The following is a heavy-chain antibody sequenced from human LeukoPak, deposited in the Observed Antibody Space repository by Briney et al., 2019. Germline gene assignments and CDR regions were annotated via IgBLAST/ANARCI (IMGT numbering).Heavy chain of an antibody. J-gene: IGHJ4*02. D-gene: IGHD5-12*01. CDR2: ISSDGIDK. CDR3: TTKVMRGNLGDDYDD. V-gene: IGHV3-30-3*01. Sequence: GGSLRLSCTASGFTFGDYAMSWVRQAPGKGLEWVALISSDGIDKLYGASVKGRFTISRDDSKSTLYLQMNSLTAEDTAVYYCTTKVMRGNLGDDYDDWGQGTLVTVSS. CDR1: GFTFGDYA.